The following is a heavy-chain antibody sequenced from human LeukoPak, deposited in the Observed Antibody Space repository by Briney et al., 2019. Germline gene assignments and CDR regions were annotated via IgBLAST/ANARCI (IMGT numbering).Heavy chain of an antibody. D-gene: IGHD6-13*01. Sequence: ASVKVSCKASGYTFTRYYMHWVRQAPGQGLEWMGVINPSGDGTSYAQKFQGRVTITRDTSTSTVYMELSSLRAEDTAVYYCARGRGYSSGWSGGYFDYWGQGTLVTVSS. CDR3: ARGRGYSSGWSGGYFDY. J-gene: IGHJ4*02. CDR2: INPSGDGT. CDR1: GYTFTRYY. V-gene: IGHV1-46*01.